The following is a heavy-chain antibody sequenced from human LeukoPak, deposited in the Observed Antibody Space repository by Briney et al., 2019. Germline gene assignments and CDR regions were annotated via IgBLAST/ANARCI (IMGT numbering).Heavy chain of an antibody. J-gene: IGHJ4*02. CDR2: IIPIFGTA. V-gene: IGHV1-69*05. Sequence: SVKVSCKASGGTFSSYAISWVRQAPGQGLEWMGGIIPIFGTANYAQKFQGRVTITTDESTSTAYMELSSLRSEDTAVYYCARDRGCSSSSCYRLSHFDYWGQGTMVTVSS. D-gene: IGHD2-2*01. CDR1: GGTFSSYA. CDR3: ARDRGCSSSSCYRLSHFDY.